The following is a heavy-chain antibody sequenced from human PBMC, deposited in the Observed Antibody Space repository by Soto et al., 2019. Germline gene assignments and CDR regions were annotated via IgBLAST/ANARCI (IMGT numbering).Heavy chain of an antibody. CDR2: IYYSGST. Sequence: KPSETLSLTFSVSGGSVSSGTYFWSWIRQSPGKRLEWIAYIYYSGSTNYTPSLKSRATISVDTSKSQFSLTLTSVTAADAAVYYCARSPNYYYYGFDVWGQGTTVTVSS. CDR1: GGSVSSGTYF. CDR3: ARSPNYYYYGFDV. J-gene: IGHJ6*02. D-gene: IGHD3-10*01. V-gene: IGHV4-61*01.